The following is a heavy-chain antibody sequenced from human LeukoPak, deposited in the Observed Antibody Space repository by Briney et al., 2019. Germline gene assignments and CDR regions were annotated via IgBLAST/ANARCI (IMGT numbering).Heavy chain of an antibody. V-gene: IGHV3-7*01. J-gene: IGHJ4*02. D-gene: IGHD1-14*01. CDR1: GFTFSGHW. CDR2: INQGGSDK. CDR3: TRDRSRAEDD. Sequence: TGGSLRLSCAASGFTFSGHWMSWVRQAPGEGLEWVANINQGGSDKYYLDSVKGRFISSRDNANNLPYLQMNSLRGEDTAVYYCTRDRSRAEDDWGQGTLVTVSS.